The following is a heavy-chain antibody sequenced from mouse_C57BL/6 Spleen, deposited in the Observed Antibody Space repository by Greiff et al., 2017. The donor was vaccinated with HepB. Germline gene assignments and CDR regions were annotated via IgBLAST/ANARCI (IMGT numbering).Heavy chain of an antibody. J-gene: IGHJ2*01. CDR1: GYTFTSYW. CDR2: IHPNSGST. CDR3: ARGYGSRSYFDC. D-gene: IGHD1-1*01. Sequence: QVQLQQPGAELVKPGASVKLSCKASGYTFTSYWMHWVKQRPGQGLEWIGMIHPNSGSTNYNEKFKSKATLTVDKSSSTAYMQLSSLTSEDSAVYYCARGYGSRSYFDCWGQGTTLTVSS. V-gene: IGHV1-64*01.